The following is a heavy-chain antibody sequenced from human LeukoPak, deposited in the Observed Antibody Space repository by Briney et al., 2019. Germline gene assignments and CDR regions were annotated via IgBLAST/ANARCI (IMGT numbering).Heavy chain of an antibody. J-gene: IGHJ3*02. V-gene: IGHV4-59*01. D-gene: IGHD3-10*01. CDR2: IYYSGST. CDR3: ARSLVLSFGESRSGFDI. Sequence: PSETLSLTCTLSGGSISGYYWSWIRQPPGKGVEWIGYIYYSGSTNYNPSLKSRVTISLDTSKTQFSLKLSSVTAADTAVYYCARSLVLSFGESRSGFDIWGQGTMVTVSS. CDR1: GGSISGYY.